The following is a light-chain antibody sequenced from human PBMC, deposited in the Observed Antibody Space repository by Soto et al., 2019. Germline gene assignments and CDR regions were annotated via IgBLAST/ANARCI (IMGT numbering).Light chain of an antibody. V-gene: IGLV2-8*02. CDR1: RSDVGGYNY. J-gene: IGLJ1*01. Sequence: QSELPQAPSESRSPGPPVTISCTGTRSDVGGYNYVSWYQQHPGKAPKLMIYEVNQRPSGVPDRFSGSKSGNTASLTVSGLQAEDEADYYCSSYAGSNNYVFGTGTKVTVL. CDR3: SSYAGSNNYV. CDR2: EVN.